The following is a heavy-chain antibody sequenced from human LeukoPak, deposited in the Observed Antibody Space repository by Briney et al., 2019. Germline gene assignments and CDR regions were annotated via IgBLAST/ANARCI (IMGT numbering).Heavy chain of an antibody. CDR1: GYTFTGYY. V-gene: IGHV1-2*02. CDR3: ARASTGRITMVRGYYYYYTDV. Sequence: GASVKVSCKASGYTFTGYYMHWVRQAPGQGLEWMGWINPNSGGTNYAQKFQGRVTMTRDTSISTAYMELSRLRSDDTAVYYCARASTGRITMVRGYYYYYTDVWGKGTTVTVSS. CDR2: INPNSGGT. J-gene: IGHJ6*03. D-gene: IGHD3-10*01.